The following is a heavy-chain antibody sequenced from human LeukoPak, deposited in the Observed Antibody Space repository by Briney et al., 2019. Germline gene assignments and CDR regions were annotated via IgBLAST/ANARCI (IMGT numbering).Heavy chain of an antibody. Sequence: SETLSLTCAVSGVSVDAYQWNWIRQPPGKGLEWIGYVYYTGYTNYKPSLQGRVAISIDTSNNQFSLKLTSVPPADTATYYCARGGDFAVFDIWGQGRAVTVSS. J-gene: IGHJ3*02. CDR3: ARGGDFAVFDI. V-gene: IGHV4-59*02. D-gene: IGHD2-21*01. CDR2: VYYTGYT. CDR1: GVSVDAYQ.